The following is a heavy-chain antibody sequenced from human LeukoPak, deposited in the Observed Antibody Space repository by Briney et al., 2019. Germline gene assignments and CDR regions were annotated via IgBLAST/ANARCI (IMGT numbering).Heavy chain of an antibody. CDR1: GGTFSSYA. Sequence: ASVKVSCKASGGTFSSYAISWVRQAPGQGLEWMGGIIPIFGTANYAQKFQGRVTITADESTSTAYMELSSLRSEDTAVYYCARELSADYTYYFDYWGQGTLVTVSS. CDR2: IIPIFGTA. CDR3: ARELSADYTYYFDY. V-gene: IGHV1-69*13. D-gene: IGHD4-11*01. J-gene: IGHJ4*02.